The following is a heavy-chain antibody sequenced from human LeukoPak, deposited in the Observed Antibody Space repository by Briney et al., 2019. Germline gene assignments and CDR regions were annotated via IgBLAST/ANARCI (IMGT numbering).Heavy chain of an antibody. J-gene: IGHJ4*02. V-gene: IGHV3-23*01. CDR3: AREVLDTANFDY. CDR1: GFTFSSYA. CDR2: ISGSGGST. Sequence: GGSLRLSCAASGFTFSSYAMSWVRQAPGKGLEWVSAISGSGGSTYYADSVKGRFTISRDNAKNSLYLQMNSLRAEDTAVYYCAREVLDTANFDYWGQGTLVTVSS. D-gene: IGHD5-18*01.